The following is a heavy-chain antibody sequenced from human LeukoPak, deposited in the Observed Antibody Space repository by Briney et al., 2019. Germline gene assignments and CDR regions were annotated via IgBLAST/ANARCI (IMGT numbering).Heavy chain of an antibody. CDR2: IWYDGNNK. J-gene: IGHJ4*02. CDR1: GFTFSSYG. Sequence: GGSLRLSCAASGFTFSSYGMHWVRQAPGKGLEWVTVIWYDGNNKYYADSVKGRFTISRDISKNTLYLQMNSLRAEDTATYYCARGSGNYYNRLDYWGQGTLVTVSS. CDR3: ARGSGNYYNRLDY. D-gene: IGHD3-10*01. V-gene: IGHV3-33*01.